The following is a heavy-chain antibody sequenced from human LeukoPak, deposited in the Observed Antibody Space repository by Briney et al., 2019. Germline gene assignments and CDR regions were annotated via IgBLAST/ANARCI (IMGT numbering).Heavy chain of an antibody. CDR1: GGTFSSYA. D-gene: IGHD4-17*01. V-gene: IGHV1-69*13. Sequence: GASVKVSCKASGGTFSSYAISWVRQAPGQGLEWMGGIIPIFGTANYAQKFQGRVTITADESTSTAYMELSSLRSEDTAVYYCARVEDYGESWSDPWGQGTLVTVSS. J-gene: IGHJ5*02. CDR3: ARVEDYGESWSDP. CDR2: IIPIFGTA.